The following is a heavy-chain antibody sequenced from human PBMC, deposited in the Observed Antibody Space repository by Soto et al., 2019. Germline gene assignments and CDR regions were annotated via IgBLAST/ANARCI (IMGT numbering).Heavy chain of an antibody. CDR2: ITVSGAGT. Sequence: EARLLESGGGLVQPGGSLRLSCAASGFTFSTYAMTWVRQAPGKGLEWVASITVSGAGTYYADSVKGRFTISRDTSKNTLYLELNSLGAEDTALYYCSKSRYYDSSGPGAFDVWGPGTMVTVSS. D-gene: IGHD3-22*01. J-gene: IGHJ3*01. V-gene: IGHV3-23*01. CDR1: GFTFSTYA. CDR3: SKSRYYDSSGPGAFDV.